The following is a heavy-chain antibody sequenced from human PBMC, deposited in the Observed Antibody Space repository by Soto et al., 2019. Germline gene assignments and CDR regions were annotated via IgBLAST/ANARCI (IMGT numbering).Heavy chain of an antibody. D-gene: IGHD2-15*01. Sequence: EVQLVESGGGLVQHGESLRLSCAASGFTVSSNYMSWHRQAPGKGLEWVSVIYNGGSTYYADSVKGRFTISRDNSKNTVYPQTNSRREEGTAVYYCASLTTPQVVVSQKGAFDTWCQGTMVTVSS. J-gene: IGHJ3*02. CDR2: IYNGGST. CDR3: ASLTTPQVVVSQKGAFDT. V-gene: IGHV3-66*01. CDR1: GFTVSSNY.